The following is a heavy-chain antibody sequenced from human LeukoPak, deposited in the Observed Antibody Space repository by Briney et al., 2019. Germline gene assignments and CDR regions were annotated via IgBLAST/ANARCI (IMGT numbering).Heavy chain of an antibody. Sequence: TLSLTCTVSGGSISSDGYYWTWIRQHPGKGLEWIGYIYYSGTTYYNPSLESRVTLSVDTSKNQFSLRLSSVTAADTAVYYCARYRGSGGRLAFDIWGQGTMATVSS. CDR1: GGSISSDGYY. D-gene: IGHD2-15*01. CDR3: ARYRGSGGRLAFDI. V-gene: IGHV4-31*03. CDR2: IYYSGTT. J-gene: IGHJ3*02.